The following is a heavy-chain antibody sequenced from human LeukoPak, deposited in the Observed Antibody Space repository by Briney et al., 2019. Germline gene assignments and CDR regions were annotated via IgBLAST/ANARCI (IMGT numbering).Heavy chain of an antibody. CDR3: AKGGKWDVTPFDY. CDR1: GASITSGSYY. D-gene: IGHD1-26*01. CDR2: IYYSGST. Sequence: SETLSLTCTVSGASITSGSYYGSWIRQLPEKGLEWIGYIYYSGSTYYNPSLRSRVSLSVDTSKNQFSLNLGSVTAADTAVYYCAKGGKWDVTPFDYWGQGTLVTVSS. J-gene: IGHJ4*02. V-gene: IGHV4-31*03.